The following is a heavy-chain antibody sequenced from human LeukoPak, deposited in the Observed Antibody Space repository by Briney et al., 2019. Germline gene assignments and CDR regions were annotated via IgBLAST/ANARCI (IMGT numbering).Heavy chain of an antibody. J-gene: IGHJ5*02. CDR3: ASSPLGIRDWFDP. D-gene: IGHD7-27*01. Sequence: MSSETLSLTCTVSGGSISSSSYYWGWIRQPPGKGLEWIGSIYYSGSTYYNPSLKSRVTISVDTSKNQFSLKLSSVTAADTAVYYCASSPLGIRDWFDPWGQGTLVTVSS. CDR1: GGSISSSSYY. CDR2: IYYSGST. V-gene: IGHV4-39*01.